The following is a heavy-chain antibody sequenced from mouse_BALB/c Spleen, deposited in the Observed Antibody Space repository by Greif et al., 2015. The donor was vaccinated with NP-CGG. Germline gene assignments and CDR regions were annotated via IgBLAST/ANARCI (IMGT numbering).Heavy chain of an antibody. J-gene: IGHJ3*01. V-gene: IGHV3-6*02. CDR3: ATYYGNYLAWFAY. CDR1: GYSITSGYY. D-gene: IGHD2-10*01. Sequence: DVKLVESGPGLVKPSQSLSLTCSVTGYSITSGYYWNWIRQFPGNKLEWMGYISYDGSNNYNPSLKNRISITRDTSKNQFFLKLNSVTTEDTATYYCATYYGNYLAWFAYWGQGTLVTVSA. CDR2: ISYDGSN.